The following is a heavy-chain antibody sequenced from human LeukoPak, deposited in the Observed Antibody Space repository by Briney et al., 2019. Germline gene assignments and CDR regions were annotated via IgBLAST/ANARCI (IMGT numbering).Heavy chain of an antibody. V-gene: IGHV3-30*02. Sequence: GGSLRLSCAASGFTFSSYEMNWVRQAPGKGLEWVAFIRYDGSNKYYADSVKGRFTISRDNSKNTLYLQMNSLRAEDTAVYYCAYSYDSSGCIDYWGQGTLVTVSS. CDR1: GFTFSSYE. D-gene: IGHD3-22*01. J-gene: IGHJ4*02. CDR2: IRYDGSNK. CDR3: AYSYDSSGCIDY.